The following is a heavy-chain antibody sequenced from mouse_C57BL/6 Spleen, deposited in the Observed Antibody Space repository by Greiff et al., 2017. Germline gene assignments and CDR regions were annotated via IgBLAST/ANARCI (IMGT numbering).Heavy chain of an antibody. CDR1: GYTFTDYE. Sequence: QVQLQQSGAELVRPGASVTLSCKASGYTFTDYEMHWVKQTPVHGLEWIGAIDPETGGTAYNQKFTGKAILTADKSSSTAYMERRILTSEDSAVYYCTRAIITTVFDYWGQGTTLTVSS. D-gene: IGHD1-1*01. V-gene: IGHV1-15*01. CDR2: IDPETGGT. J-gene: IGHJ2*01. CDR3: TRAIITTVFDY.